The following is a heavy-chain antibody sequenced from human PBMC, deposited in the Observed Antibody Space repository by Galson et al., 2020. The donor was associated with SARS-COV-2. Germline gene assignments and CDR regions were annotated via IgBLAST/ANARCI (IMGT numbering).Heavy chain of an antibody. CDR3: AREGHGDYDDAFDI. D-gene: IGHD4-17*01. CDR1: GYTFTGYY. V-gene: IGHV1-2*02. J-gene: IGHJ3*02. CDR2: INPTNGGT. Sequence: ASVKVSCKASGYTFTGYYIHWVRQAPGQGLEWMGWINPTNGGTKSAQKFQGRVTMTRDTSISTAYMELYSLRSDDRAVYYCAREGHGDYDDAFDIWGQGTLVTVSS.